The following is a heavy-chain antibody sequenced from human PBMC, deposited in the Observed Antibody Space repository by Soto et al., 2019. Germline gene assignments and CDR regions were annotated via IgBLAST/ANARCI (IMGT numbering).Heavy chain of an antibody. D-gene: IGHD4-17*01. CDR2: ISGSGGST. CDR3: AKPDYGGTRGSVGFYGMDV. V-gene: IGHV3-23*01. Sequence: GGSLRLSCAGSGFTFSTYAMSWVRQASGKGLEWVSAISGSGGSTFFADSVQGRFTISRDNSKTTLYLEMNSLRVGDTAVYYCAKPDYGGTRGSVGFYGMDVWGPGTTVTVYS. J-gene: IGHJ6*02. CDR1: GFTFSTYA.